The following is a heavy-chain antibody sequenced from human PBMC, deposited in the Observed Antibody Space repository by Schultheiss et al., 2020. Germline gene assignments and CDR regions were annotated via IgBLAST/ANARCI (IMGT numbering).Heavy chain of an antibody. D-gene: IGHD6-13*01. V-gene: IGHV3-9*01. CDR2: ISWNSGSI. CDR3: ARYSSSWYSFFDY. CDR1: GFSFGDYA. Sequence: GGSLRLSCAASGFSFGDYAMHWVRQAPGKCLEWVSGISWNSGSIGYADSVRGRFTISRDNAKKSLYLQMNSLRLEDTAMYYCARYSSSWYSFFDYWGQGTLVTVSS. J-gene: IGHJ4*02.